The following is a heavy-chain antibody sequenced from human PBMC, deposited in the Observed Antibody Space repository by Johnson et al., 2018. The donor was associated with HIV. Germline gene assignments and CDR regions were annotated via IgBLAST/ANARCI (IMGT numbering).Heavy chain of an antibody. D-gene: IGHD3-10*01. CDR3: AREGGGTVVQGDEGAFDI. CDR1: GFTFSSYA. CDR2: ISYDGSNK. J-gene: IGHJ3*02. Sequence: QVQLVESGGGVVQPGRSLRLSCAASGFTFSSYAMHWVRQAPGKGLEWVAVISYDGSNKYYTESVKGRFTVSRDNSKKTLYLQMNSLRAEETAVYYCAREGGGTVVQGDEGAFDIWGQGTIVTVSS. V-gene: IGHV3-30*04.